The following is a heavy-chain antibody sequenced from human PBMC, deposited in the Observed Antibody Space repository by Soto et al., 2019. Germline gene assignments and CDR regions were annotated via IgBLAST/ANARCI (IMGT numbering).Heavy chain of an antibody. CDR2: IYYSGST. D-gene: IGHD3-22*01. CDR3: ARGNYYDSSGYGSFDD. V-gene: IGHV4-31*03. CDR1: GGSISSGGYY. J-gene: IGHJ4*02. Sequence: TLSLTFTVSGGSISSGGYYWSWIRQHPGKVLEWIGYIYYSGSTYYNPSLKSRVTISVDTSKNQFSLKLSSVTAADTAVYYCARGNYYDSSGYGSFDDWGQGTLVTVSS.